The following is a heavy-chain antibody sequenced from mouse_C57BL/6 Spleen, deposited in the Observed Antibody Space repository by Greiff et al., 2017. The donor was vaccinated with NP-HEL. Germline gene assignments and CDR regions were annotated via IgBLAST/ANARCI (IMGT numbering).Heavy chain of an antibody. V-gene: IGHV1-54*01. Sequence: VQLQQSGAELVRPGTSVKVSCKASGYAFTNYLIEWVKQRPGQGLEWIGVINPGSGGTNYNEKFKGKATLTADKSSSTAYMQLSSLTSEDSAVYCCAREGGYWGQGTTLTVSS. CDR3: AREGGY. J-gene: IGHJ2*01. CDR2: INPGSGGT. CDR1: GYAFTNYL.